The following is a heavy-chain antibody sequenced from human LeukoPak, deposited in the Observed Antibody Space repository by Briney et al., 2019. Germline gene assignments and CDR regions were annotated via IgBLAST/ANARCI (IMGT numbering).Heavy chain of an antibody. D-gene: IGHD3-22*01. V-gene: IGHV3-23*01. CDR3: AKDLVGVEKILPMRKFYYDSSGYQP. CDR2: ISGSGGST. CDR1: GFTFSSYA. Sequence: GGSLRLSCAASGFTFSSYAMSWVRQAPGKGLEWVSAISGSGGSTYHADSVKGRFTISRDNSKNTLYLQMNSLRAEDTAVYYCAKDLVGVEKILPMRKFYYDSSGYQPWGQGTLVTVSS. J-gene: IGHJ5*02.